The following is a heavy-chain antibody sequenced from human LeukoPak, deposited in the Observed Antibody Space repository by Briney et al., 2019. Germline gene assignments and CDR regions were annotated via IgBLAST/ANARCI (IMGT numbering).Heavy chain of an antibody. CDR2: IIPIFGTA. CDR1: GGTFSSYA. Sequence: SVKVSCKASGGTFSSYAINWVRQAPGQGLEWMGGIIPIFGTANYAQKFQGRVTITADESTSTAYMELSSLRSEDTAVYYCARDPYCSSTSCPPEHYYGMDVWGQGTTVTVSS. V-gene: IGHV1-69*13. CDR3: ARDPYCSSTSCPPEHYYGMDV. J-gene: IGHJ6*02. D-gene: IGHD2-2*01.